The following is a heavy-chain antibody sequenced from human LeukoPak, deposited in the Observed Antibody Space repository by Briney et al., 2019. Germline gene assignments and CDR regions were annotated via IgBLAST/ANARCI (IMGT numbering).Heavy chain of an antibody. CDR1: GDSISTYY. CDR3: ARDQYYDSSTYYEIDY. CDR2: IYYRVTS. D-gene: IGHD3-22*01. J-gene: IGHJ4*02. Sequence: PSETLSLTCTVSGDSISTYYWSWIRQPPGKGLEWIGYIYYRVTSDYNPSLKSRVTMSVDMSTRQISLKLSSVTAADTAVYYCARDQYYDSSTYYEIDYWGQGTLVTVSS. V-gene: IGHV4-59*12.